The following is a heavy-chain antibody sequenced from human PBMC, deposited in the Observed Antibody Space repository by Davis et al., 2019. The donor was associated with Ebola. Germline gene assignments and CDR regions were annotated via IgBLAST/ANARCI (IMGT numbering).Heavy chain of an antibody. D-gene: IGHD3-3*01. V-gene: IGHV3-23*01. CDR2: LGLSADT. Sequence: GESLKISCAASGFVFSSYVMSWVRRAPGKGLEWVSTLGLSADTYYADSVKGRFTISRDNSKNTLYLQMNSLRAEDTAVYYCARDFARFLEWLSLYGIDYWGQGTLVTVSS. CDR1: GFVFSSYV. J-gene: IGHJ4*02. CDR3: ARDFARFLEWLSLYGIDY.